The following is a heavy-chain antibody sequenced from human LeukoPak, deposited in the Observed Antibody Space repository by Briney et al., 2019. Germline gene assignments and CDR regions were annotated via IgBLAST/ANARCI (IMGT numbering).Heavy chain of an antibody. J-gene: IGHJ3*01. Sequence: PGGSLRLSCAASGFTFSNAWISWVRQAPGKGLEWVGRITSKTDGGTTDYAAPVKGRFTISRDDSKNTLYLQMSSLKAEGTAVYYCTTGGVFDLWGQGTMVTVSS. V-gene: IGHV3-15*01. D-gene: IGHD6-13*01. CDR2: ITSKTDGGTT. CDR1: GFTFSNAW. CDR3: TTGGVFDL.